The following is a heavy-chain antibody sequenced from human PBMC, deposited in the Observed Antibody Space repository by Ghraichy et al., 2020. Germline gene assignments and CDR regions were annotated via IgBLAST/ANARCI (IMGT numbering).Heavy chain of an antibody. J-gene: IGHJ4*02. Sequence: LSLTCAASGFTFSAYAMTWVRQAPGKGLEWVSVISAGGDSTYYADSVKGRFTISRDNSKNTQYMQMNSLRADDTAVYYCAKSPGITGAPHYFDYWGQGTLVTVSS. D-gene: IGHD1-7*01. CDR1: GFTFSAYA. CDR2: ISAGGDST. CDR3: AKSPGITGAPHYFDY. V-gene: IGHV3-23*01.